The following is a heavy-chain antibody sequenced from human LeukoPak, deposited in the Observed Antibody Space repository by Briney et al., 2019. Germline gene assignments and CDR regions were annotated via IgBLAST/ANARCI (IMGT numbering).Heavy chain of an antibody. CDR3: AADSRARYSYGYSSVRIYYYSGMDA. V-gene: IGHV1-58*02. J-gene: IGHJ6*02. Sequence: SLKVSCKASGFTFTSSAMHGVRQARGQRLEWIGWIVVGSGNTNYAQTFQETVTITRDMSTSTAYMELSSLRSEDTAVYYCAADSRARYSYGYSSVRIYYYSGMDAWGQGTTVTVSS. CDR1: GFTFTSSA. CDR2: IVVGSGNT. D-gene: IGHD5-18*01.